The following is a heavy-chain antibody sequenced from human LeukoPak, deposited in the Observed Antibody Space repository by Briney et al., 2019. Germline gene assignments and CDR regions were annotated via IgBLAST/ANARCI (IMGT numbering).Heavy chain of an antibody. Sequence: ASVKVSCKASGYTFTGYYMHWVRQAPGQGLEWMGWMNPNSGNTGYAQKFQGRVTMTRNTSISTAYMELSSLRSEDTAVYYCARGVTRSGGVRPSLYWGQGTLVTVSS. V-gene: IGHV1-8*02. CDR1: GYTFTGYY. J-gene: IGHJ4*02. CDR2: MNPNSGNT. D-gene: IGHD1-26*01. CDR3: ARGVTRSGGVRPSLY.